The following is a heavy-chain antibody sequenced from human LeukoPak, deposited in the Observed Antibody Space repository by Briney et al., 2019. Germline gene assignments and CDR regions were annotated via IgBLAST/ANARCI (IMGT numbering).Heavy chain of an antibody. CDR2: ISGSGGST. CDR1: GFSFSDYA. D-gene: IGHD2-15*01. V-gene: IGHV3-23*01. Sequence: PGGSLRLSCAASGFSFSDYAMSWVRQAPGKGLEWVSAISGSGGSTYYADSVKGRFTISRDNSKNTLYLQMNSLRAEDTAVYYCAKLGSGGTPYYFDYWGQGTLVTVSS. J-gene: IGHJ4*02. CDR3: AKLGSGGTPYYFDY.